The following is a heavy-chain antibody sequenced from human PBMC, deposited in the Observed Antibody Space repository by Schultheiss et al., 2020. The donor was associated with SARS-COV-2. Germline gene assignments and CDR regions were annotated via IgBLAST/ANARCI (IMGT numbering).Heavy chain of an antibody. D-gene: IGHD2-2*01. CDR3: ATSYSTTYYYAMGV. J-gene: IGHJ6*02. Sequence: SQTLSLTCAVYGGSFSGYYWSWIRQPPGRGLEWIGYIYYSGSTNYNPSLKSRVTISVDTSKNQFSLNLRSMTAADTAVYYCATSYSTTYYYAMGVWGQGTTVTVSS. V-gene: IGHV4-59*13. CDR1: GGSFSGYY. CDR2: IYYSGST.